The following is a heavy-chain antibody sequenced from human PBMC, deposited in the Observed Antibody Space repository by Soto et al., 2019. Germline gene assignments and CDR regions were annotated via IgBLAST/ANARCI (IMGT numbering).Heavy chain of an antibody. Sequence: EVQLVESGGGLIQPGGSLRLSCAASGFSVSSNYMTWVRQAPGKGLEWVSVIYSGGGTYYADSVKGRFTISRDNSKNPLYLQMNSLRVEDTAIYYCASSSGGYPNYFDYWGQGTLVTVSS. CDR2: IYSGGGT. CDR1: GFSVSSNY. D-gene: IGHD2-15*01. CDR3: ASSSGGYPNYFDY. V-gene: IGHV3-53*01. J-gene: IGHJ4*02.